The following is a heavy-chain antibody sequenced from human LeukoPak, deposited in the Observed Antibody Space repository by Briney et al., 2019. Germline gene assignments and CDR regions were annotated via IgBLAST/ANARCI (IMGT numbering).Heavy chain of an antibody. Sequence: GGSLRLSCAASGFTVSNNYMSWVRQAPGKGLEWVSVIYSGGNTFYADSVKGRFTISIDKSKNSLYLQMNSLRADDTAVYYCARDSGTTGEVKFDPWGQGTLVTVSS. J-gene: IGHJ5*02. V-gene: IGHV3-53*01. CDR2: IYSGGNT. CDR3: ARDSGTTGEVKFDP. CDR1: GFTVSNNY. D-gene: IGHD3-10*01.